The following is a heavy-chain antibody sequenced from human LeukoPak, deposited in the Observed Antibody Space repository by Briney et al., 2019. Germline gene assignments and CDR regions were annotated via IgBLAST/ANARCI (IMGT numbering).Heavy chain of an antibody. CDR2: IKEDGSSQ. D-gene: IGHD1-26*01. Sequence: GGSLRLSCVASGFTFSHSWMTWVRQAPGKGLEWVGHIKEDGSSQNYADSVKGRFSISRDNAKSSLHLQMNGLRAEDTAMYYCARDGYSGSYFDYWGQGTLVTVSS. V-gene: IGHV3-7*03. J-gene: IGHJ4*02. CDR1: GFTFSHSW. CDR3: ARDGYSGSYFDY.